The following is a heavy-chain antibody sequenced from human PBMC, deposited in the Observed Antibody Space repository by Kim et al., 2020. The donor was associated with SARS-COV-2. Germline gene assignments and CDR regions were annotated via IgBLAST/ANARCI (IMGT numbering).Heavy chain of an antibody. CDR1: GFAFTSFA. D-gene: IGHD2-21*01. J-gene: IGHJ4*01. Sequence: GGSLRLSCATSGFAFTSFAMSWVRQAPGKGLEWVACTGSGGESPPTAYSAHVQFSFSIDRDTYTIFLHMNILSPDDTDTYFCACDTSVRLRGHATLLSDS. V-gene: IGHV3-23*01. CDR3: ACDTSVRL. CDR2: TGSGGESP.